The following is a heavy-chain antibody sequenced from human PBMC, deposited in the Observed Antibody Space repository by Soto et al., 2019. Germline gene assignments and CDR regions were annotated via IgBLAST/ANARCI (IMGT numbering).Heavy chain of an antibody. CDR2: IRSKANNYAT. CDR3: CRLAGSDGPGGHPVLDN. D-gene: IGHD1-1*01. V-gene: IGHV3-73*01. Sequence: EVQLVESGGGLVQPGGSLTLSCAASGFTFSDSAIHWVRQASGKGLEWVGRIRSKANNYATVYAASVKGRFTISRDDTKKAAYLEMDTLKTDGTAVYYCCRLAGSDGPGGHPVLDNWGLGTLVIVSS. CDR1: GFTFSDSA. J-gene: IGHJ4*02.